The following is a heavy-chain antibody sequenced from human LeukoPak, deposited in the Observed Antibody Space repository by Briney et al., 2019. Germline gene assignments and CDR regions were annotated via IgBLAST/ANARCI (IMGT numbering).Heavy chain of an antibody. CDR3: AKDGYFHDSSGYSYFDS. J-gene: IGHJ4*02. CDR1: GITLSNYG. D-gene: IGHD3-22*01. V-gene: IGHV3-23*01. Sequence: GGSLRLSCVVSGITLSNYGMSWVRQAPGKGLEWVAGISGSGGGTQYADSVKGRFTISRDNRKNTLYLQMNSLRAEDTALYYCAKDGYFHDSSGYSYFDSWGQGILVSVSS. CDR2: ISGSGGGT.